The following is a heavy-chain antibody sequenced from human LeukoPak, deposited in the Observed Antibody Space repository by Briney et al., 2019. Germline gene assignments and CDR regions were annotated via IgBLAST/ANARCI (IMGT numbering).Heavy chain of an antibody. Sequence: GGSLRLSCVASGFTFSNYAMGWVRQAPGKGLEWVSAILGRDGSTYYADSVKGRFTISGDNSKNTLYLQMNGLRAEDTAVYYCARYCSTGSCPFDYWGQGTPVTVSS. CDR1: GFTFSNYA. J-gene: IGHJ4*02. CDR3: ARYCSTGSCPFDY. D-gene: IGHD2-15*01. V-gene: IGHV3-23*01. CDR2: ILGRDGST.